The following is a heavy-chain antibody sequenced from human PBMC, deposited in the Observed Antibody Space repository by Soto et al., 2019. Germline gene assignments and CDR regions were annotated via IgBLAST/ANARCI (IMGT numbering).Heavy chain of an antibody. CDR1: GYTFTSYG. CDR2: ISPYNGNT. V-gene: IGHV1-18*01. Sequence: QVQLVQSGTEVKQPGASVKVSCKASGYTFTSYGITWVRQAPGQGLEWMGWISPYNGNTNYAQKVQDRVTMTTDTSTSTAYMELRSLRSDDTAVYYCTGGLSRYRSTSITNYWGQGTLVTVSS. J-gene: IGHJ4*02. D-gene: IGHD2-2*01. CDR3: TGGLSRYRSTSITNY.